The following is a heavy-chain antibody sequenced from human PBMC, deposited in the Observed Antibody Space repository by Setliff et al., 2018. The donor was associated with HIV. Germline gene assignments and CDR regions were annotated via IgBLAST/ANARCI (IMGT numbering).Heavy chain of an antibody. J-gene: IGHJ4*02. CDR2: IYTSGST. D-gene: IGHD3-22*01. CDR1: GGSISSYY. CDR3: ARHFYGYYGSNGLPIQY. Sequence: PSETLSLTCTVSGGSISSYYWSWIRQPAGKGLEWIGRIYTSGSTNYNPSLKSRVTMSVDTSKNQFSLNLSSVAAADTAVYYCARHFYGYYGSNGLPIQYWGQGTLVTVSS. V-gene: IGHV4-4*07.